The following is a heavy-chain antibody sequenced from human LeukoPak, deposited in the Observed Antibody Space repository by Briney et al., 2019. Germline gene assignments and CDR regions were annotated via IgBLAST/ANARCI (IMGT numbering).Heavy chain of an antibody. CDR3: ARETRRFGESSWFDP. D-gene: IGHD3-10*01. Sequence: GRSLRLSCAASGFTFSSYAMHWVRQAPGKGLEWVAVISYDGSNKYYADSVKGRFTISRDNSKNTLYLQMNSLRAEDTAVYYCARETRRFGESSWFDPWGQGTLVTVSS. CDR1: GFTFSSYA. CDR2: ISYDGSNK. J-gene: IGHJ5*02. V-gene: IGHV3-30*04.